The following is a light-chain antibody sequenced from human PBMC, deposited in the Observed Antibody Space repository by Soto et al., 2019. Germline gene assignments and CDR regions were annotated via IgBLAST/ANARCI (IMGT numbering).Light chain of an antibody. J-gene: IGKJ1*01. CDR2: GAS. CDR1: QSVSTSY. CDR3: QQYGSSPTT. Sequence: IVLRQSPGTLSLSPGERATLSCRASQSVSTSYLAWYQQKPGQAPRLLIFGASSRATGIPDRFIGSGSGTDFTLTISRLEPEDFAVYYCQQYGSSPTTFGQGTKVDIK. V-gene: IGKV3-20*01.